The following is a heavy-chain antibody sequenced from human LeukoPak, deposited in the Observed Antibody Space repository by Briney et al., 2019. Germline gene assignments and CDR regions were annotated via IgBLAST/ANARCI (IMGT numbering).Heavy chain of an antibody. D-gene: IGHD3-22*01. CDR3: ARDYYDSSGYYYGQY. CDR1: GFTFSSYS. CDR2: ITGSSSTI. Sequence: GGPLRFPCAASGFTFSSYSMNWVRQAPGKGLEWLSYITGSSSTIKYADSVKGRFTISRDNAKNSLYLQMNSLRDEDTAVYYCARDYYDSSGYYYGQYWGQGTLVTVSS. V-gene: IGHV3-48*02. J-gene: IGHJ1*01.